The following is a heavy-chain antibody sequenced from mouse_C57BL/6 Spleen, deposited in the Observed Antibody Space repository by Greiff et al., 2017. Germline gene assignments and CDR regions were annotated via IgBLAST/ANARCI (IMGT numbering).Heavy chain of an antibody. Sequence: QVQLQQSGAELVKPGASVKISCKASGYAFSSYWMNWVKQRPGKGLEWIGQIYPGDGDTNFNGKFKGKATLTADKSSSTAYMQLSGLTSEDSAVYFCARPWDDYYAMDYWGQGTSVTVSS. CDR1: GYAFSSYW. J-gene: IGHJ4*01. CDR3: ARPWDDYYAMDY. V-gene: IGHV1-80*01. CDR2: IYPGDGDT. D-gene: IGHD4-1*01.